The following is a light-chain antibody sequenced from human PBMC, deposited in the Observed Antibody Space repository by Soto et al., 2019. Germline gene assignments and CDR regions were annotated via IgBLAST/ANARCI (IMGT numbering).Light chain of an antibody. CDR1: QTISSW. V-gene: IGKV1-5*01. Sequence: DIQMTQSPSTLSGSVGDRVTITCRASQTISSWLAWYQQKPGKAPKLLIYGASTRATGVPARFSGSGSGTEFTLTISSLQSEDFALYYCQQYNNWPLTFGGGTKVDIK. J-gene: IGKJ4*01. CDR2: GAS. CDR3: QQYNNWPLT.